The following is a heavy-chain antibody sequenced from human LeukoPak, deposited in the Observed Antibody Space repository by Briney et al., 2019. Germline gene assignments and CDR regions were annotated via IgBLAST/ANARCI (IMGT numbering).Heavy chain of an antibody. CDR1: GFTFSSYD. CDR2: ISGSGGTT. J-gene: IGHJ5*02. D-gene: IGHD2-15*01. CDR3: AKDKSSVAVVADRLKWFDP. Sequence: GGSLRLSCAASGFTFSSYDMSWVRQAPGKGPEWVSGISGSGGTTYYADSVKGRFTISRDNSKNKLYLQMNSLRADDTAVYYCAKDKSSVAVVADRLKWFDPWGQGTLVTVSS. V-gene: IGHV3-23*01.